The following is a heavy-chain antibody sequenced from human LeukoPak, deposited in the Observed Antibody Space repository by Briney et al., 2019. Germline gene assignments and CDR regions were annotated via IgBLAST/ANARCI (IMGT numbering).Heavy chain of an antibody. CDR2: ISSGGHNI. CDR1: EFTFSRYS. CDR3: ARDLGGYNFGNLGY. D-gene: IGHD5-24*01. J-gene: IGHJ4*02. V-gene: IGHV3-21*01. Sequence: PGGSLRLSCAASEFTFSRYSMNWFRQAPGEGLEWVSSISSGGHNIYYADLVKGRFTISRDNAKNSLYLQMNSLRAEDTGLYYCARDLGGYNFGNLGYWGQGTLVTVSS.